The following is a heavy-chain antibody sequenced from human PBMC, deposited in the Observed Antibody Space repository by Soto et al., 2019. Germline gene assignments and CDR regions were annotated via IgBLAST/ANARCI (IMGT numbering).Heavy chain of an antibody. CDR1: GYTFTNYG. CDR3: ALGISGKPSLDYYGLDV. V-gene: IGHV1-18*01. J-gene: IGHJ6*02. Sequence: ASVKVSCKASGYTFTNYGINWVRQAPGQGLEWMGWISAHNGNADYTQHFQGRVTMTIDTSTSTAYMDLRSLRSDDTAVYYCALGISGKPSLDYYGLDVWGQGTTVTVSS. D-gene: IGHD1-20*01. CDR2: ISAHNGNA.